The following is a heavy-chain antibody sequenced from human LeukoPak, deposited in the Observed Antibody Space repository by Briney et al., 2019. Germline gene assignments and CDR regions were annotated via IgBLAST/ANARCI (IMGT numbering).Heavy chain of an antibody. V-gene: IGHV1-69*05. CDR3: ARDTRPRIVGAENAFDI. D-gene: IGHD1-26*01. CDR2: IIPIFGTA. Sequence: SSVKVSCKASGGTFSSYAISWVRQAPGQGLEWMGGIIPIFGTANYAQKFQGRVTITTDESTSTAYMELSSLRSEDTAVYYCARDTRPRIVGAENAFDIWGQGTMVTVSS. J-gene: IGHJ3*02. CDR1: GGTFSSYA.